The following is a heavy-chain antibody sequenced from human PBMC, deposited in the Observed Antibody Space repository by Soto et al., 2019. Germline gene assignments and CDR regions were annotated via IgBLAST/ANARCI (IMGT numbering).Heavy chain of an antibody. CDR3: ARGAVVPAATSSNWFDP. J-gene: IGHJ5*02. CDR2: INPNSGGT. CDR1: GYTFTGYY. D-gene: IGHD2-2*01. V-gene: IGHV1-2*02. Sequence: GASVKVSCKASGYTFTGYYMHWVRQAPGQGLEWMGWINPNSGGTNYAQKFQGRVTMTRDTSISTAYMELSRLRSDDTAVYYCARGAVVPAATSSNWFDPWGQGTLVTVSS.